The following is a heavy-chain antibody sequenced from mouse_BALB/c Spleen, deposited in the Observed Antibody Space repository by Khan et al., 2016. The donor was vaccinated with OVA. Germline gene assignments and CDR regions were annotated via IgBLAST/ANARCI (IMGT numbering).Heavy chain of an antibody. Sequence: VQLKQSGPELVKPGASVKISCKTSGYTFPEYTVHWVKQSLGKSLDWIGVINPKNGGTAYNQQFKGKATLTVDKSSSTAYMEFRSLTSDDSAVYYGARDAGRYWGQGTSVTVAS. V-gene: IGHV1-18*01. CDR3: ARDAGRY. CDR2: INPKNGGT. J-gene: IGHJ4*01. CDR1: GYTFPEYT. D-gene: IGHD3-3*01.